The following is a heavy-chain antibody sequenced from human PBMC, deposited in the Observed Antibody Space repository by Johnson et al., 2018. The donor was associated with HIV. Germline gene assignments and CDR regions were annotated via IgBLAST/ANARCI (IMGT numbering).Heavy chain of an antibody. CDR1: GFTFTSFA. CDR3: YCTDHVGAESEPTGTFEA. V-gene: IGHV3-30-3*01. Sequence: QVQLVESGGGVVQPGTSLRLSCAASGFTFTSFAMHWVRQAPGKGLVWVAFISYDGTNKYYADSVKGRFTIPRDNSKNTLFLQMNSLRKDDTAVYSCYCTDHVGAESEPTGTFEAWGQGTMVTVTS. D-gene: IGHD3-16*01. J-gene: IGHJ3*01. CDR2: ISYDGTNK.